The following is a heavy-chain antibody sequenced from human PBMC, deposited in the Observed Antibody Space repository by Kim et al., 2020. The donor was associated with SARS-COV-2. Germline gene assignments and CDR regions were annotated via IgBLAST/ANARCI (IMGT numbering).Heavy chain of an antibody. V-gene: IGHV4-59*11. CDR2: IDYSGGT. CDR3: ARDPPGPDYSFDL. CDR1: GGSISNHY. D-gene: IGHD5-12*01. J-gene: IGHJ3*01. Sequence: SETLSLTCIVSGGSISNHYWSWIRQTPGKGLEWIGYIDYSGGTNSNPSLKSRVTISLDTYKNQFSLKLSSVTAADTAVYYCARDPPGPDYSFDLWGQGTMVTVSS.